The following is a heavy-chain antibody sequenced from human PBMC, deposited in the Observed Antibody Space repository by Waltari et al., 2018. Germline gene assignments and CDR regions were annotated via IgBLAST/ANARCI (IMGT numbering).Heavy chain of an antibody. J-gene: IGHJ4*02. D-gene: IGHD5-18*01. Sequence: QVQLQQWGAGLLKPSETLSLTCAVYGGSFSGYYWSWIRQPPGKGLEWIGEINHSGSTNYNPSLKGRVTISVDTSKNQFSLKLSSVTAADTAVYYCARKKQLWPADYWGQGTLVTVSS. CDR1: GGSFSGYY. CDR2: INHSGST. CDR3: ARKKQLWPADY. V-gene: IGHV4-34*01.